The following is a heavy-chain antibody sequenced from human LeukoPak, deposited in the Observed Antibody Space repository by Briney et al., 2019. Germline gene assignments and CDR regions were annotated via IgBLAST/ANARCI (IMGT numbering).Heavy chain of an antibody. CDR3: AKGYSSGWYDFDY. V-gene: IGHV3-23*01. D-gene: IGHD6-19*01. CDR2: IGGSGSNT. Sequence: PGGSLRLSCAASGFTFSNYGTSWVRQAPGKGLEWVSFIGGSGSNTYYADSVKGRFTISRDNSKNTLYLQMNSLRAEDTAVYYCAKGYSSGWYDFDYWGQGTLVTVSS. J-gene: IGHJ4*02. CDR1: GFTFSNYG.